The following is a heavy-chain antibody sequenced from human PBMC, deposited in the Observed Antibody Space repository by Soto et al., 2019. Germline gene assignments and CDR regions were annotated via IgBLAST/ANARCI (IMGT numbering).Heavy chain of an antibody. CDR2: ISGSGGST. CDR3: AKAALSSWYFGGGANWFDP. Sequence: PGGSLRLSCAASGFTFSSYAMSWVRQAPGKGLEWVSAISGSGGSTYYADSVKGRFTISRDNSKNTLYLQMNSLRAEDTAVYYCAKAALSSWYFGGGANWFDPWGQGTLVTVSS. CDR1: GFTFSSYA. J-gene: IGHJ5*02. V-gene: IGHV3-23*01. D-gene: IGHD6-13*01.